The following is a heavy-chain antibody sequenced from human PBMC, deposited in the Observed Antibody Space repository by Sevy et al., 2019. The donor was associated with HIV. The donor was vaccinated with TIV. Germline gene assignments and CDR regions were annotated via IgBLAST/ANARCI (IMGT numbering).Heavy chain of an antibody. V-gene: IGHV4-4*02. CDR2: IYRSGST. Sequence: SETLSLTCAVSGGSISSSNWWSWVRQPPGKGLEWIGEIYRSGSTNYNPSLKSRVTIAVDKSKNQFSLKLGSVTAADTAVYYCAISSTYYYDSSGYYSRGDDAFDIWGQGTMVTVSS. CDR3: AISSTYYYDSSGYYSRGDDAFDI. CDR1: GGSISSSNW. D-gene: IGHD3-22*01. J-gene: IGHJ3*02.